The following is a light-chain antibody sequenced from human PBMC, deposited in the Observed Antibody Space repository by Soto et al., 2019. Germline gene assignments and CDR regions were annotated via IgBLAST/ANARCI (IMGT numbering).Light chain of an antibody. Sequence: QLVLTQSPSASASLGASVKLTCTLSSGHISYAIAWHQQQPEKGTRYLMKLNSDGSHSKGDGIPDRFSGSSSGAERYLTISSLQSEDEADYYCQTWGSGTVVFGGGTKLTVL. CDR3: QTWGSGTVV. J-gene: IGLJ2*01. V-gene: IGLV4-69*01. CDR1: SGHISYA. CDR2: LNSDGSH.